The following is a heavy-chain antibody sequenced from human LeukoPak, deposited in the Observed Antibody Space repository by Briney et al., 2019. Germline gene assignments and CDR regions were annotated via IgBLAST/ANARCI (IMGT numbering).Heavy chain of an antibody. CDR1: GFTFNSYA. CDR3: ARTTEGGYTYGYFYYYYMDV. Sequence: GGSLRLSCAASGFTFNSYAMHWVRQAPGKGLEWVAFISYDGTNKYYADSVKGRFTFSRDNSKNTLYLQMNSLRAEDTAVYYCARTTEGGYTYGYFYYYYMDVWGKGTTVTISS. J-gene: IGHJ6*03. V-gene: IGHV3-30-3*01. CDR2: ISYDGTNK. D-gene: IGHD5-18*01.